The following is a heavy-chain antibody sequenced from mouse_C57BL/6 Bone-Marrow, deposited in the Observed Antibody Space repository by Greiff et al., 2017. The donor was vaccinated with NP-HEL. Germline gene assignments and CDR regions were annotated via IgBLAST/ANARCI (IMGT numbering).Heavy chain of an antibody. CDR3: ARSGWTPFAY. CDR1: GYAFSSSW. CDR2: IYPGDGDT. J-gene: IGHJ3*01. Sequence: VQLQQSGPELVKPGASVKISCKASGYAFSSSWMNWVKQRPGKGLEWIGRIYPGDGDTNYNGKFKGKATLTADKSSSTAYMQLSSLTSEDSAVYFCARSGWTPFAYWGQGTLVTVSA. V-gene: IGHV1-82*01. D-gene: IGHD3-1*01.